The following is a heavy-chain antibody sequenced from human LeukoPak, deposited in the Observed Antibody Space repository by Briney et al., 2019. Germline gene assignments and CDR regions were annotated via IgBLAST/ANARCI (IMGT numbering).Heavy chain of an antibody. CDR2: IIPIFGTA. Sequence: ASVKVSCKASGGTFSSYAISWVRQAPGQGLEWMGGIIPIFGTANYAQKFQGRVTITADESTSTAYMELSRLRSDDTAVYYCARGLLAAAATLDYWGQGTLVTVSS. CDR1: GGTFSSYA. V-gene: IGHV1-69*13. J-gene: IGHJ4*02. D-gene: IGHD6-13*01. CDR3: ARGLLAAAATLDY.